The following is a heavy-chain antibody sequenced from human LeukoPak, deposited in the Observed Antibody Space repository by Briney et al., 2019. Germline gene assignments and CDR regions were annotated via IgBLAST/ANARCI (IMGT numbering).Heavy chain of an antibody. CDR1: GYSISSGYY. CDR3: ARVSIAAAGRGY. CDR2: IYHSGST. D-gene: IGHD6-13*01. J-gene: IGHJ4*02. Sequence: SETLSLTCTVSGYSISSGYYWGWIRQPPGKGLEWIGSIYHSGSTYYNPSLKSRVTISVDTSKNQLSLKLSSVTAADTAVYYCARVSIAAAGRGYWGQGTLVTVSS. V-gene: IGHV4-38-2*02.